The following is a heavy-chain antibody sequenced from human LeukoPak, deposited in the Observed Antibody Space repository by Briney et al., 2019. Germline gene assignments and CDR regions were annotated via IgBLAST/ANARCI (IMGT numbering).Heavy chain of an antibody. D-gene: IGHD5-18*01. CDR3: ARGDFYNYGKPFDS. CDR1: GYSISSGYY. J-gene: IGHJ4*02. CDR2: IDQRGST. Sequence: NPPETLSLTCTVSGYSISSGYYWGWIRPPPGKGLQWIASIDQRGSTYYNPSLKSRVTISVDTSKNQFSLRLTSVTAADTAVYYCARGDFYNYGKPFDSWGQGTLVTVSS. V-gene: IGHV4-38-2*02.